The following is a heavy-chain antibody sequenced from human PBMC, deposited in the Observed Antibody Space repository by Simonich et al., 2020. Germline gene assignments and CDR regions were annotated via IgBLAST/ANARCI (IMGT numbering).Heavy chain of an antibody. CDR3: ARHLQLGPFDY. Sequence: QVQLQQWGAGLLKPSETLSLTCAVYGGSFSGYYWSWIRQPPGKGLEWIGEIKHNGSTNYNPSLKSRVTISVDTSKNQFSLKLSSVTAADTAVYYCARHLQLGPFDYWGQGTLVTVSS. CDR2: IKHNGST. V-gene: IGHV4-34*01. D-gene: IGHD1-1*01. CDR1: GGSFSGYY. J-gene: IGHJ4*02.